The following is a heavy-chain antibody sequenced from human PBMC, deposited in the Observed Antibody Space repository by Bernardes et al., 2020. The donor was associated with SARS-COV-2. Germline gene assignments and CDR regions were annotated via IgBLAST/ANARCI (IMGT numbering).Heavy chain of an antibody. CDR3: ARDLPVDDSSGWYSPHY. CDR1: GFTFSSYG. Sequence: GGSLRLSCAASGFTFSSYGMHWVRQAPGKGLEWVAVIWYDGSNKYYADSVKGRFTISRDNSKNTLYLQMNSLRAEDTAVYYCARDLPVDDSSGWYSPHYWGQGTLVTVSS. CDR2: IWYDGSNK. J-gene: IGHJ4*02. D-gene: IGHD6-19*01. V-gene: IGHV3-33*01.